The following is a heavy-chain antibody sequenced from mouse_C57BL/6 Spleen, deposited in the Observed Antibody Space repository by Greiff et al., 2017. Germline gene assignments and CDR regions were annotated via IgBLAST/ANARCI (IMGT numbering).Heavy chain of an antibody. J-gene: IGHJ4*01. D-gene: IGHD1-1*01. Sequence: VKLQESGAELVKPGASVKMSCKASGYTFTTYPIEWMKQNHGKSLEWIGNFHPYNDDTKYNEKFKGKATLTVERSSSTVYLELSRLTSDDSAVYYCARNGYCGSSYAMDYWGQGTSVTVSS. CDR3: ARNGYCGSSYAMDY. CDR1: GYTFTTYP. CDR2: FHPYNDDT. V-gene: IGHV1-47*01.